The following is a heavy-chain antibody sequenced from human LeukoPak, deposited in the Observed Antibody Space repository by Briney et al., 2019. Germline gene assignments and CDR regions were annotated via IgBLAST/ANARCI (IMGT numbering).Heavy chain of an antibody. J-gene: IGHJ4*02. D-gene: IGHD6-13*01. Sequence: PGRSLRLSCAASGFTFSSYAMHWVRQAPGKGLEWVAVISYDGSNKYYADSVKGRFTISRDNSKNTLYLQMNSLRAEDTAVYYCASTEYSSSWYDPPCYWGQGTLVTVSS. CDR1: GFTFSSYA. CDR2: ISYDGSNK. V-gene: IGHV3-30-3*01. CDR3: ASTEYSSSWYDPPCY.